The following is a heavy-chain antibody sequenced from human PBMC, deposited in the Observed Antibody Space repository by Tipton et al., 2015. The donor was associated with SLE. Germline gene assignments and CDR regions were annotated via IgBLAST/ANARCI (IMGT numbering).Heavy chain of an antibody. CDR1: GFIFDNYA. CDR2: ISGSGGST. J-gene: IGHJ4*02. Sequence: SLRLSCAASGFIFDNYAMNWVRQAPGKGLEWVSAISGSGGSTYYADSVKGRLTISRDNSKNTLYLQMNSLRAEDTAVYYCAKGGTGKFDYWGQGTLVTVSS. V-gene: IGHV3-23*01. D-gene: IGHD7-27*01. CDR3: AKGGTGKFDY.